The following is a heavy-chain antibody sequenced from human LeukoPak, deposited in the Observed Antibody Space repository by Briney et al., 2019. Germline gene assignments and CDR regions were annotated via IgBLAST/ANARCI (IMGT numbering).Heavy chain of an antibody. CDR2: INPNSGGT. CDR3: AKEAYYYDSSGYSVAAEYFQH. Sequence: ASVKVSCKASGYTFTGYYMHWVRQAPGQGLEWMGWINPNSGGTNYAQKFQGRVIMTRDTSISTAYMELSRLRSDDTAVYYCAKEAYYYDSSGYSVAAEYFQHWGQGTLVTVSS. D-gene: IGHD3-22*01. J-gene: IGHJ1*01. CDR1: GYTFTGYY. V-gene: IGHV1-2*02.